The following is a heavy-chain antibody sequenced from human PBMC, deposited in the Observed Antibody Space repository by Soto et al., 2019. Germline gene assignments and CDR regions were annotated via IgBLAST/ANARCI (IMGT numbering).Heavy chain of an antibody. Sequence: GGSLRLSCAGSGFTFGDSYMSWIRQAPGKGLEWLSYISPGSRYPAYADSVKGRFTISRDNAKRSLYLQIMSLTAEDTAIYYCVRGGGGGLFDPWGQGTMVTVSS. J-gene: IGHJ5*02. CDR3: VRGGGGGLFDP. CDR2: ISPGSRYP. D-gene: IGHD2-15*01. CDR1: GFTFGDSY. V-gene: IGHV3-11*06.